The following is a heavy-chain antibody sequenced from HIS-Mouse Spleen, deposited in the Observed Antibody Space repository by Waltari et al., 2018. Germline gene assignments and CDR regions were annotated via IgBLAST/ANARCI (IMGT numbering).Heavy chain of an antibody. Sequence: QVQLVESGGGVVQPGRSLRLSCAASGFTFSSYAMHWVRQAPGKGLEWVAVISYDGSTKYYADSVKGRFTISRDNSKNTLYLQMNSLRAEDTAVYYCARDRGLDYWGQGTLVTVSS. V-gene: IGHV3-30-3*01. CDR2: ISYDGSTK. CDR3: ARDRGLDY. J-gene: IGHJ4*02. CDR1: GFTFSSYA.